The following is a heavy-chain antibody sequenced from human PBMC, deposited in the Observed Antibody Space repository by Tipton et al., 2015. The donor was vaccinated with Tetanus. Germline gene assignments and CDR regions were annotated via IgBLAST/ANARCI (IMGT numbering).Heavy chain of an antibody. J-gene: IGHJ3*01. D-gene: IGHD2-2*01. CDR2: VSYSGRT. CDR3: ARRSYCSSSRCFDAFDL. CDR1: GGSLRSGDHS. Sequence: LRLSCTVSGGSLRSGDHSWNWIRQPPGKGLEWLAYVSYSGRTNSNYSLKGRITISQDTSKNQFSLRLTSVTAADTAVYYCARRSYCSSSRCFDAFDLWGQGTMVTVSS. V-gene: IGHV4-61*08.